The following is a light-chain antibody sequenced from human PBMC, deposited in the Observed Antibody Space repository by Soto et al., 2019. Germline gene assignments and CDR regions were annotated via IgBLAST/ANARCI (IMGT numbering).Light chain of an antibody. Sequence: QSVLTQPPSASGTPGQRVTISCSGSSSNIGSNYVYWYQQLPGTAPKLLIYRNNQWPSGVPDRFSGSKSGTSASLAISGLRSEDEADYYCAAWDDSLSGVVFAGGTKLTVL. CDR1: SSNIGSNY. CDR2: RNN. J-gene: IGLJ3*02. V-gene: IGLV1-47*01. CDR3: AAWDDSLSGVV.